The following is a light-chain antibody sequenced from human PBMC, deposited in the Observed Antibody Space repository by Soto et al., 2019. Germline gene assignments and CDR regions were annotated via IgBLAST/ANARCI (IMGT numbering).Light chain of an antibody. V-gene: IGKV1-39*01. J-gene: IGKJ2*01. CDR2: AAS. CDR1: QSISSY. Sequence: DIQMTQSPSSLSASVGDRVTITCRASQSISSYLNWYQQKPGKAPKLLIYAASSLQSGVPSRFSGSGSGTDFTLTISSLQPEDFATYSCKQSYSTPYTFGRGTKLEIK. CDR3: KQSYSTPYT.